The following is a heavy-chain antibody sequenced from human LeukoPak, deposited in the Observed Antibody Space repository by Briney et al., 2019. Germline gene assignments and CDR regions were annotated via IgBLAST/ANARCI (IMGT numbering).Heavy chain of an antibody. Sequence: SETLSLTCAVYGGSFSGYYWSWIRQPPGKGLEWIGEINHSGSTNYNPSLKSRVTISVDTSKNQFSLKLSSVTAADTAVYYCARGDCSGGSCYWSFDYWGQGTLVTVSS. J-gene: IGHJ4*02. V-gene: IGHV4-34*01. CDR1: GGSFSGYY. CDR3: ARGDCSGGSCYWSFDY. D-gene: IGHD2-15*01. CDR2: INHSGST.